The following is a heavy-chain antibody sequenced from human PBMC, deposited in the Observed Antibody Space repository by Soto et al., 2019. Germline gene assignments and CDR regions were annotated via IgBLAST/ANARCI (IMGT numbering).Heavy chain of an antibody. CDR2: IYPDDSDT. V-gene: IGHV5-51*01. Sequence: GESLKISCKSSGYSFPNYWIAWVRQMPGKDLESMGIIYPDDSDTKYSPSFQGQVTISADKSTSTAYLQWSSLKASDTAMYYCARTSAAGKYYYGMDVWGQGTTVTVSS. CDR1: GYSFPNYW. D-gene: IGHD6-13*01. CDR3: ARTSAAGKYYYGMDV. J-gene: IGHJ6*02.